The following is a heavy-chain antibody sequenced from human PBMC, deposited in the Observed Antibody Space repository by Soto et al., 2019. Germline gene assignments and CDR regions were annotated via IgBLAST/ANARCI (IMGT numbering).Heavy chain of an antibody. Sequence: QVQLVESGGGVVQPGRSLRLSCAASGFIFGSYAMHWVRQAPGKGLEWVALISYDGDSKYYADSVKGRFTISRDNSKNTLYLQMNSLRAEDTAVYYCARGGDGVRGVIIDSWGQGTLVTVSS. CDR3: ARGGDGVRGVIIDS. V-gene: IGHV3-30-3*01. CDR2: ISYDGDSK. D-gene: IGHD3-10*01. J-gene: IGHJ4*02. CDR1: GFIFGSYA.